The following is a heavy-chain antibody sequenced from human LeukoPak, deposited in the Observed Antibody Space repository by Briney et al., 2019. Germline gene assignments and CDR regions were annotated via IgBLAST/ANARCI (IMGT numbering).Heavy chain of an antibody. CDR1: GFTFSDYY. CDR3: ARDHHRRLYDSQSRDTFDI. Sequence: GGSLRLSCAASGFTFSDYYMSWIRQAPGKGLEWVSYISSSGSTIYYADSVKGRFAISRDNAKNSLYLQMNSLRAEDTAVYYCARDHHRRLYDSQSRDTFDIWGQGTMVTVSS. D-gene: IGHD3-22*01. J-gene: IGHJ3*02. CDR2: ISSSGSTI. V-gene: IGHV3-11*04.